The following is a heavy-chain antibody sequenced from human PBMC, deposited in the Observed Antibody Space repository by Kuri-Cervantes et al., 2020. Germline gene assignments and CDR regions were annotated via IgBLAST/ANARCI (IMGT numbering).Heavy chain of an antibody. D-gene: IGHD6-13*01. CDR2: ISWNSGSI. J-gene: IGHJ6*02. CDR3: AKASSSWYVGMDV. Sequence: GGSLRLSCAASGFTFDDYAMHWVRQAPGKGLEWVSGISWNSGSIGYADSVKGRFTISGDNARNSLYLQMNTLRIEDTALYYCAKASSSWYVGMDVWGQGTTVTVSS. CDR1: GFTFDDYA. V-gene: IGHV3-9*01.